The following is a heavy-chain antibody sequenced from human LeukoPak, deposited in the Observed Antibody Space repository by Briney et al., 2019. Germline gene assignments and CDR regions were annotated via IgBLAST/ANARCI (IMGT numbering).Heavy chain of an antibody. J-gene: IGHJ4*02. D-gene: IGHD5-18*01. CDR2: ITSSSTYI. Sequence: GGSLKLSCAASGFTFSIYSMNWVRQAPGKGLEWVSSITSSSTYIYYADSAQGRFTVSRDNAKNSLYLQMNSLRADDTAVYYCARDVVDTPEQNYWGQGTLVTVPS. CDR3: ARDVVDTPEQNY. CDR1: GFTFSIYS. V-gene: IGHV3-21*01.